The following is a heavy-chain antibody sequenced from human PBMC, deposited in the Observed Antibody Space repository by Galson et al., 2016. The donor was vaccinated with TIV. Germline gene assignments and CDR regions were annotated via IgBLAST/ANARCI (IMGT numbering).Heavy chain of an antibody. CDR2: ISFSGNT. CDR1: GYSINSGFY. V-gene: IGHV4-38-2*01. D-gene: IGHD5-18*01. J-gene: IGHJ4*02. Sequence: LSLTCAVSGYSINSGFYWGWIRQPPGKGLEWIGAISFSGNTHYNPSLKSRVTISLDVAKNQFSLDLNSVIAADTAFYYCARGNGYSYGYVYWGQGVLVTVSS. CDR3: ARGNGYSYGYVY.